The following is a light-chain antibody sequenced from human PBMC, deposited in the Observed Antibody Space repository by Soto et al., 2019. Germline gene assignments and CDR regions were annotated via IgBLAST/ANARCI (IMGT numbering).Light chain of an antibody. CDR1: QTIYNN. V-gene: IGKV3-15*01. CDR3: QQYNNWPRT. J-gene: IGKJ1*01. Sequence: EMVMTQSPATLSVSPGERATLSCRASQTIYNNLAWYQQRPGQAPRLLIYGASARATGIPARFSGSGSGTEFTLTISSLQSEDFAVYFCQQYNNWPRTFGKGTKVDIK. CDR2: GAS.